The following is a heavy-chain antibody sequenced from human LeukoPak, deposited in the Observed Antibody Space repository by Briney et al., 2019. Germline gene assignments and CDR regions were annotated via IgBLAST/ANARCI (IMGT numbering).Heavy chain of an antibody. Sequence: SETLSLTCAVYGGSFSGYYWSWIRQPPGKGLEWIGEINHSGSTTYSPSLKSRVTISVDTTKNQFSLKLSSVTAADTAVYYCARHVVVAARSGTTDNYFDYWGQGTLVTVSS. V-gene: IGHV4-34*01. CDR3: ARHVVVAARSGTTDNYFDY. CDR2: INHSGST. D-gene: IGHD2-15*01. J-gene: IGHJ4*02. CDR1: GGSFSGYY.